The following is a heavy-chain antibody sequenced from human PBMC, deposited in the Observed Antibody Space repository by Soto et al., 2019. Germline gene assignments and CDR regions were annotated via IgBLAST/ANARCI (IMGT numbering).Heavy chain of an antibody. V-gene: IGHV1-8*01. Sequence: ASVNVACKASVYTFTSYDINWLRQATGQGLEWMGWMNPNRGNTGYAQKFQGRVTMTRNNSISTAYMELSSLRSEDTAVYYCARVGAGGYNWFDPWGQGTLVTVSS. CDR1: VYTFTSYD. J-gene: IGHJ5*02. CDR2: MNPNRGNT. D-gene: IGHD3-16*01. CDR3: ARVGAGGYNWFDP.